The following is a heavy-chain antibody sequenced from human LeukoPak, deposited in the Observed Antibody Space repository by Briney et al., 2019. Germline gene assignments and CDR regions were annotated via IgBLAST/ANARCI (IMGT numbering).Heavy chain of an antibody. CDR3: ARGGDIVVVPAAILSY. CDR1: GFTFSSYW. J-gene: IGHJ4*02. CDR2: INSDGSST. Sequence: PGGSLRLSCAASGFTFSSYWMHWVRQAPGKGLVWVSRINSDGSSTSYADSVKGRFTISRDNAKNTLYLQMNSLRAEDTAVYYCARGGDIVVVPAAILSYWGQGTLVTASS. D-gene: IGHD2-2*02. V-gene: IGHV3-74*01.